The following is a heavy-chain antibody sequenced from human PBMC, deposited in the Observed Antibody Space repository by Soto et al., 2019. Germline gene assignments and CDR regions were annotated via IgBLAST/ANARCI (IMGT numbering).Heavy chain of an antibody. CDR2: IGASGTTT. D-gene: IGHD1-26*01. V-gene: IGHV3-23*01. Sequence: GGSLRLSCAASGFSFGSHAMSWVRQAPGKGVEWVSAIGASGTTTYYADSVKGRFTISRDNAKNSLYLQMNSLRADDTAIYYCTRVLLGGYYGSDFDFWGQGTQVTVSS. J-gene: IGHJ4*02. CDR1: GFSFGSHA. CDR3: TRVLLGGYYGSDFDF.